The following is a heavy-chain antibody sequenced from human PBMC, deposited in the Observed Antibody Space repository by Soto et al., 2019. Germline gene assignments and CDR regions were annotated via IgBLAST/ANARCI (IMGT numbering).Heavy chain of an antibody. J-gene: IGHJ6*02. CDR1: GFTFSSYA. CDR2: ISGSGGST. D-gene: IGHD3-22*01. V-gene: IGHV3-23*01. CDR3: AKSYYYDSSGSLIVTDYYYYVMDV. Sequence: GGSLRLSCAASGFTFSSYAMSWVRQAPGKGLEWVSAISGSGGSTYYADSVKGRFTISRDNSKNTLYLQMNSLRAEGTAVYYCAKSYYYDSSGSLIVTDYYYYVMDVWGQGTTVTVSS.